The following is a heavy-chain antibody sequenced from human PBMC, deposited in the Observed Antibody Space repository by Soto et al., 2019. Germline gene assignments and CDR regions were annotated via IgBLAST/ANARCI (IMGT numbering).Heavy chain of an antibody. CDR1: GFTFSSYR. V-gene: IGHV3-21*01. J-gene: IGHJ3*02. CDR2: ISSSSSYI. D-gene: IGHD2-2*02. CDR3: ARDSFVVVPAAIGPIPRPPITRGDDFVI. Sequence: PGGSLRLSCAASGFTFSSYRMNWVRQAPGKGLEWVSSISSSSSYIYNADSVTGRFTISRDNAKNSLYLQMNSLRAEDTAVYYCARDSFVVVPAAIGPIPRPPITRGDDFVIWGQRTMFTVS.